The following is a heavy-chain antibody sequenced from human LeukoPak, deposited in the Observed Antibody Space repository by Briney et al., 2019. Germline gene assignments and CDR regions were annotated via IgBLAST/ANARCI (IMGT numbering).Heavy chain of an antibody. J-gene: IGHJ4*02. CDR3: ASLWGSKQVATGG. V-gene: IGHV1-69*13. CDR1: GGTFTSYA. D-gene: IGHD5-12*01. Sequence: ASVKVSCKASGGTFTSYAISWVRQAPGQGLEWMGGIIPIFGTANYAQKFQGRVTITADESTSTAYMELSSLRSEDTAVYYCASLWGSKQVATGGWGQGTLVTVSS. CDR2: IIPIFGTA.